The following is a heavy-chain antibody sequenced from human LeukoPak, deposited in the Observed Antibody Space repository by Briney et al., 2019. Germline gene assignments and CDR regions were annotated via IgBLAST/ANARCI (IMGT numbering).Heavy chain of an antibody. V-gene: IGHV3-23*01. D-gene: IGHD4-17*01. J-gene: IGHJ4*02. CDR1: GFTFSIYG. CDR2: ISGTGASI. Sequence: GGSLRLPCAASGFTFSIYGMNWVRQAPGKGLEWVSAISGTGASIHYADSVKGRFTISRDNSKNTLYLQIHTLRAEDTAIYYCAKGHGDWAGNYFDYWGQGTLVSVSS. CDR3: AKGHGDWAGNYFDY.